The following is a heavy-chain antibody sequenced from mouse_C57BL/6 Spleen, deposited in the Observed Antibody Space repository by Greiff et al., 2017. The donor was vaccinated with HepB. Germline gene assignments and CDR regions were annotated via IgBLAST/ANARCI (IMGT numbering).Heavy chain of an antibody. J-gene: IGHJ1*03. CDR1: GFTFSDYG. Sequence: EVKLMESGGGLVKPGGSLKLSCAASGFTFSDYGMHWVRQAPEKGLEWVAYISSGSSTIYYADTVKGRFTISRDNAKNTLFLQMTSLRSEDTAMYYCARGVVYFDVWGTGTTVTVSS. CDR3: ARGVVYFDV. V-gene: IGHV5-17*01. D-gene: IGHD1-1*01. CDR2: ISSGSSTI.